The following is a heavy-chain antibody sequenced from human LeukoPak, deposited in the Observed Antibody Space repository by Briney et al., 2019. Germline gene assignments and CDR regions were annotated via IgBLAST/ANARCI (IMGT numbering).Heavy chain of an antibody. V-gene: IGHV1-24*01. Sequence: ASVKVSCKVSGYTLTELSMHWVRQAPGKGLEWMGGFDPEDGETIYAQKFQGRVTMTEDTSTDTAYMELRSLRSEDTAVYYCATAGIQLWLRYFDYWGQGTLVTVSS. D-gene: IGHD5-18*01. CDR3: ATAGIQLWLRYFDY. J-gene: IGHJ4*02. CDR2: FDPEDGET. CDR1: GYTLTELS.